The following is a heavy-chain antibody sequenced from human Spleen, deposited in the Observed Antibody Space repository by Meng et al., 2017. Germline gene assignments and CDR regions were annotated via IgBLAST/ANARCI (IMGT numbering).Heavy chain of an antibody. V-gene: IGHV1-2*02. Sequence: ASVKVSCKASGYTFTGYYMHWVRQAPGQGLEWMGWINPNSGGTNYAQKFQGRVTMTRDTSISTAYMELSRLRSDDAAVYYCARGGVPAAADAFDIWGQGTMVTVSS. D-gene: IGHD2-2*01. J-gene: IGHJ3*02. CDR2: INPNSGGT. CDR3: ARGGVPAAADAFDI. CDR1: GYTFTGYY.